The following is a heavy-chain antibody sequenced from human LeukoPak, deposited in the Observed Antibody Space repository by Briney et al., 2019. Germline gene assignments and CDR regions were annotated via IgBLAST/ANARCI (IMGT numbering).Heavy chain of an antibody. CDR2: INHSGST. J-gene: IGHJ4*02. Sequence: ASETLSLTCTVSGGSISSYYWSWIRQPPGKGLEWIGEINHSGSTNYNPSLKGRVTISVDTSKNQFSLKVSSVTAADTAVYYCARGASNDTVMDFDYWGQGTLVTVSS. D-gene: IGHD5-18*01. CDR1: GGSISSYY. CDR3: ARGASNDTVMDFDY. V-gene: IGHV4-34*01.